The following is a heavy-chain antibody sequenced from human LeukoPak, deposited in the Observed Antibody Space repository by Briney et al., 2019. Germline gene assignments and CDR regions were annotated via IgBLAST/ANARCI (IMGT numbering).Heavy chain of an antibody. CDR1: GYTFTSYG. CDR3: ARGPRFCSSASCYDFYYYGMDV. CDR2: ISAYNGNT. J-gene: IGHJ6*02. Sequence: ASVKVSCKASGYTFTSYGISWVRQAPGQGLEWMGWISAYNGNTNYAQKLQGRVTMTTDTSTSTAYMELRSLRSDDTAVYYCARGPRFCSSASCYDFYYYGMDVWGQGTTVTVSS. V-gene: IGHV1-18*01. D-gene: IGHD2-2*01.